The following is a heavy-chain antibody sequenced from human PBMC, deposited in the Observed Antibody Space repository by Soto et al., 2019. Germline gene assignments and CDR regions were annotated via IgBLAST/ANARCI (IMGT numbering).Heavy chain of an antibody. CDR2: ISGSGGST. J-gene: IGHJ4*02. Sequence: QPGGSLRLSCFASGFTFTEYALTWVRQAPGKGLEWVATISGSGGSTYYTDSVKGRFTVSGDSSNNIMYLQMNNLRAEDTALYYCAKEIASAYFPLDSWGRGTLVTVSS. V-gene: IGHV3-23*01. CDR1: GFTFTEYA. CDR3: AKEIASAYFPLDS. D-gene: IGHD6-25*01.